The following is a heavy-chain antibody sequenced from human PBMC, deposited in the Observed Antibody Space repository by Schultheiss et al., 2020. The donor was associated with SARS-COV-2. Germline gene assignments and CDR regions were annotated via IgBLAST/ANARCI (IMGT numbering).Heavy chain of an antibody. CDR2: ISGSGGST. V-gene: IGHV3-23*01. CDR1: GYSISSGYY. CDR3: AKVVYGGTLHAFDI. Sequence: GGSLRLSCAVSGYSISSGYYWGWIRQPPGKGLEWVSAISGSGGSTYYADSVKGRFTISRDNSKNTLYLQMNSLRAEDTAVYYCAKVVYGGTLHAFDIWGQGTMVTVSS. J-gene: IGHJ3*02. D-gene: IGHD4-23*01.